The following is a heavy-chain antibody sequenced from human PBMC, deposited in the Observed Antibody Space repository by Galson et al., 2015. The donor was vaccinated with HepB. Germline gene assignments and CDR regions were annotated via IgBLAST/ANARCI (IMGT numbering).Heavy chain of an antibody. D-gene: IGHD4-11*01. CDR3: ARAAGLHLNHYYYYGMDV. CDR2: ISYDGSNK. J-gene: IGHJ6*02. Sequence: SLRLSCAASGFTFSSYAMHWVRQAPGKGLEWVAVISYDGSNKYYADSVKGRFTISRDNSKNTLYLQMNSLRAEDTAVYYCARAAGLHLNHYYYYGMDVWGQGTTVTVSS. CDR1: GFTFSSYA. V-gene: IGHV3-30-3*01.